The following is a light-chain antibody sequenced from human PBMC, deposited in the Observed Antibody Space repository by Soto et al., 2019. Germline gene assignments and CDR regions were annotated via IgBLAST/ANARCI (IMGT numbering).Light chain of an antibody. CDR2: DTS. CDR1: QGISTY. Sequence: DIQMTQSLSSLSASVGDSVTITCQASQGISTYVNWYQQKAGKAPKILIYDTSNLEPGVPSRFSGSRSGTHFTFTITSLQPEDFATYYCQQYADVPLTFGGGTKVDIK. V-gene: IGKV1-33*01. J-gene: IGKJ4*01. CDR3: QQYADVPLT.